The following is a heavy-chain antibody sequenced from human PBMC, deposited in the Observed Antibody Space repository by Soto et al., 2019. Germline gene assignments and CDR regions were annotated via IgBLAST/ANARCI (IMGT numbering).Heavy chain of an antibody. CDR3: ARDLRGSLAAGPIDAFAI. CDR2: IYHSGST. D-gene: IGHD2-15*01. Sequence: QVQLQESGPGLVKPSGTLSLTCAVSGGSISSSNWWSWVRQPPGKGLEWIGEIYHSGSTNYNPSLKSRVTIQVEKSKNQFTLKLSSVTAADTAVYYCARDLRGSLAAGPIDAFAIWGQGTMVTVSS. J-gene: IGHJ3*02. V-gene: IGHV4-4*02. CDR1: GGSISSSNW.